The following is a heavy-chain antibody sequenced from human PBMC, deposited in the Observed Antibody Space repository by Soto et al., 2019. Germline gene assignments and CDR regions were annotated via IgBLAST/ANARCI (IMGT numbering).Heavy chain of an antibody. D-gene: IGHD6-13*01. Sequence: QVQLVESGGGLVKPGGSLRLSCAASGFTFGDYYMTWIRKAPGKGLEWVSFIGNRGTGIYYADSVKGRFTIFRDNAKNSLYLQMNSLRVEDTAMYYCARDLRAVGMASRFDPWGQGTLVTVSS. V-gene: IGHV3-11*01. J-gene: IGHJ5*02. CDR3: ARDLRAVGMASRFDP. CDR2: IGNRGTGI. CDR1: GFTFGDYY.